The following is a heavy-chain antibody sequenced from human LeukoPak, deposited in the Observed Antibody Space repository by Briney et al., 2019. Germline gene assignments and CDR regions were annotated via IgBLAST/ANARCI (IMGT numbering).Heavy chain of an antibody. J-gene: IGHJ6*02. D-gene: IGHD2-15*01. V-gene: IGHV3-73*01. Sequence: GGSLRLSCAASGFTFSGSAMHWVRQASGKGLEWVGRIRSKANSYATAYAASVKGRFTISRDNSKNTLYLQMSSLRAEDTAVYFCVRGYSFGPYGMDVWGQGTTVTVSS. CDR3: VRGYSFGPYGMDV. CDR2: IRSKANSYAT. CDR1: GFTFSGSA.